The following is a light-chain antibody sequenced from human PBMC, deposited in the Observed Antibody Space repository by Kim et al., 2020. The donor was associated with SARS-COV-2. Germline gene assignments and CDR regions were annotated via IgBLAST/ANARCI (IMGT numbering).Light chain of an antibody. Sequence: QSVTISCTGTSSDVGGYNYVSWYQQHPGKAPKLMIYDVSKRPSGVPDRFSGSKSGYTASLTVSGLQAEDEADYYCCSYAGSYTVVFGGGTQLTVL. V-gene: IGLV2-11*01. CDR1: SSDVGGYNY. J-gene: IGLJ2*01. CDR2: DVS. CDR3: CSYAGSYTVV.